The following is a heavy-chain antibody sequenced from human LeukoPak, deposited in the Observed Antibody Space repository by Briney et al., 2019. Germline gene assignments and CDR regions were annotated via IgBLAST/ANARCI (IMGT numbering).Heavy chain of an antibody. CDR1: GYAFTSYG. J-gene: IGHJ5*02. CDR3: ARAVVVAARDWFDP. D-gene: IGHD2-15*01. Sequence: ASVKVSCKASGYAFTSYGISWVRQAPGQGLEWMGWISAYNGNTNYAQKLQGRVTMTTDTSTSTAYMELSSLRSEDTAVYYCARAVVVAARDWFDPWGQGTLVTVSS. V-gene: IGHV1-18*01. CDR2: ISAYNGNT.